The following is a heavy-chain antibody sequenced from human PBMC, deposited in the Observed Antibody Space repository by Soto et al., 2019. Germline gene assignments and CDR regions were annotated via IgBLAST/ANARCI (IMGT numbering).Heavy chain of an antibody. J-gene: IGHJ6*02. CDR2: IYHSGST. V-gene: IGHV4-30-2*01. CDR3: ASEERSSGWTYYYYGMDV. D-gene: IGHD6-19*01. Sequence: SETLSLTCAVSGGSISSGGYSWNWIRQPPGKGLEWIGYIYHSGSTLYNPSLKSRVTISVDKSKNQFSLRLSSVTAADTAVYYCASEERSSGWTYYYYGMDVWGQGTTVT. CDR1: GGSISSGGYS.